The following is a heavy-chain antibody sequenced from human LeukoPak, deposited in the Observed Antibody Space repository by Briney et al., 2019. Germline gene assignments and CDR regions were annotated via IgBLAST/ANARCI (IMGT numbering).Heavy chain of an antibody. CDR1: GGSISSYY. J-gene: IGHJ2*01. V-gene: IGHV4-4*07. CDR2: IYTSGST. Sequence: SETLSLTCTVSGGSISSYYWSWIRQPAGKGLEWIGRIYTSGSTNYNPSLKSRVTMSVDTSKNQFSLKLSSVTAADTAVYYCARVSSGFVVVPAAKSSYWYFDLWGRGTLVTVSS. CDR3: ARVSSGFVVVPAAKSSYWYFDL. D-gene: IGHD2-2*01.